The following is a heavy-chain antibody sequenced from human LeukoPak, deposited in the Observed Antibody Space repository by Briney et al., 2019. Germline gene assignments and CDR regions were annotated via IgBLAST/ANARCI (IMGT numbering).Heavy chain of an antibody. CDR1: GVSFSGYY. D-gene: IGHD6-25*01. CDR3: ARRKRGSSGPDY. CDR2: INHSGST. Sequence: PSETLSLTCAVYGVSFSGYYWSWIRQPPGKGLEWIGEINHSGSTNYNPSLKSRVTISVDTSKNQFSLKLSSVTAADTAVYYCARRKRGSSGPDYWGQGTLVTVSS. J-gene: IGHJ4*02. V-gene: IGHV4-34*01.